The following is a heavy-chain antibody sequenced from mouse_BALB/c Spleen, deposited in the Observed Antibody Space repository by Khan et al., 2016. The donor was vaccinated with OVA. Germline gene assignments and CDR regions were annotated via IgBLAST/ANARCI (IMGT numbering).Heavy chain of an antibody. J-gene: IGHJ2*01. CDR1: GYTFTNYW. CDR2: IYPGDGRV. CDR3: ARNAYFGNYFDY. D-gene: IGHD2-10*01. V-gene: IGHV1S81*02. Sequence: QVQLQQSGADLVKPGASVKLSCKASGYTFTNYWVHWVKQGPGQGLEWIGEIYPGDGRVNYNEKFKNKASLTVDRSSSTAYMQLSSLTSEDSAVYYCARNAYFGNYFDYWCQGSTLTVSS.